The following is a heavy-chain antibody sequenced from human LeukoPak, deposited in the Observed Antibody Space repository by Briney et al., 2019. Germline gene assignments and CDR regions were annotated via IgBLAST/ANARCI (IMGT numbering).Heavy chain of an antibody. D-gene: IGHD3-10*01. CDR3: ARASGTDY. CDR2: ISYDGSNK. CDR1: GFTFSSYA. J-gene: IGHJ4*02. Sequence: GGSLRLYCAASGFTFSSYAMHWVRQAPGKGLEWVAVISYDGSNKYYADSVKGRFTISRDNSKNTLYMQMNSLRAEDTAVYYCARASGTDYWGQGTLVTVSS. V-gene: IGHV3-30-3*01.